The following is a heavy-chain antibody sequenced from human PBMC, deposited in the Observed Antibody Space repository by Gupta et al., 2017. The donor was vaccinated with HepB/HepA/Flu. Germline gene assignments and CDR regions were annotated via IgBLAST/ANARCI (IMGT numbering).Heavy chain of an antibody. V-gene: IGHV3-7*01. CDR1: GFSFSNYW. Sequence: EGQLVESGGGLVQPGGSLRLSCAASGFSFSNYWMSRVRQAPGKGLEWVANIKQDGSERYYVDSLKGRFTISRDNAKNSLFLQMNSLRVEDTAVYYCARDIDYWGQGTLVTVSS. CDR2: IKQDGSER. J-gene: IGHJ4*02. CDR3: ARDIDY.